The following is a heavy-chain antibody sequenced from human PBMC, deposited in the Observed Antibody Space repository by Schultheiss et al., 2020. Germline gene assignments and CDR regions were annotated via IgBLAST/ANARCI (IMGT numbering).Heavy chain of an antibody. Sequence: SETLSLTCTVSGGSISSGSYYWSWIRQPAGKGLEWIGRIYTSGSTNYNPSLKSQVTISVDTSKNQFSLKLSSVTAADTAVYYCASLRRDYIWGSYRDYYFDYWGQGTLVTVSS. V-gene: IGHV4-61*02. CDR1: GGSISSGSYY. CDR3: ASLRRDYIWGSYRDYYFDY. D-gene: IGHD3-16*02. CDR2: IYTSGST. J-gene: IGHJ4*02.